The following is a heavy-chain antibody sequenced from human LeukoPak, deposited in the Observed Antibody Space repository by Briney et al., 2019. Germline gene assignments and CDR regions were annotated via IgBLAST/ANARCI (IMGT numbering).Heavy chain of an antibody. CDR3: VVSGYGYSFDY. CDR1: GYTFTGYY. J-gene: IGHJ4*02. Sequence: ASVKVSCKASGYTFTGYYIHWVRQAPGQGPEWMGWINPNSGGTNYAQKFQGRVTMTRDTSISTAYMELSRLRSDDTAVYSCVVSGYGYSFDYWGQGTLVTVSS. V-gene: IGHV1-2*02. CDR2: INPNSGGT. D-gene: IGHD5-18*01.